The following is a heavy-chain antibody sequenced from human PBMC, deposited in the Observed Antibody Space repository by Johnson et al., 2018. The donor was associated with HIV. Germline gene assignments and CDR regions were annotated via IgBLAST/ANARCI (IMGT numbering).Heavy chain of an antibody. J-gene: IGHJ3*02. D-gene: IGHD1-14*01. CDR3: AKDPYSRKDAFDI. Sequence: QVQLVESGGGLVQPGGSLRLSCAASGFTFSNYGIHWVRQAPGKGLEWVAVVSYDRSEKYYADSVTGRFTISRDNSMNTLYLQRNSLGLEDTAVYYCAKDPYSRKDAFDIWGQGTMVTVSS. CDR1: GFTFSNYG. CDR2: VSYDRSEK. V-gene: IGHV3-30*18.